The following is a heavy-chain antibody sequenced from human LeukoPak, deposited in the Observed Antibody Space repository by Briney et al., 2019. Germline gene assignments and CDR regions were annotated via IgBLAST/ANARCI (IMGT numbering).Heavy chain of an antibody. Sequence: GDSLRLSCEGSGFTFSSYTMNWVRQAPGKGLEWVSTISSTSSYMHYADSVKGRFTISRDNAKNSLYLQMNSLRAEDTAIYYCARDLGYTGDYWGQGTLVTVSS. CDR3: ARDLGYTGDY. V-gene: IGHV3-21*01. D-gene: IGHD5-24*01. CDR2: ISSTSSYM. J-gene: IGHJ4*02. CDR1: GFTFSSYT.